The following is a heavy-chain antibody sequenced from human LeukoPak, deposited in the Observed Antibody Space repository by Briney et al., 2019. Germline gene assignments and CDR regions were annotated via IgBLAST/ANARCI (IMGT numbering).Heavy chain of an antibody. V-gene: IGHV1-2*02. D-gene: IGHD5-12*01. CDR3: ARYLSGYDYFDY. Sequence: ASVKVSCKASGYTFTDYYMHWVRQAPGQGLEWMGWINSNSGGPKYAQKFQGRATMTRDTSISTVYMVLNTLTSDDTAIYYCARYLSGYDYFDYWGQGTLVTVSS. CDR1: GYTFTDYY. CDR2: INSNSGGP. J-gene: IGHJ4*02.